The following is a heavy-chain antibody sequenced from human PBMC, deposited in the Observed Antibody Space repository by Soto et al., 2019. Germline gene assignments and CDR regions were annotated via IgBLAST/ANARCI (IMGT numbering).Heavy chain of an antibody. J-gene: IGHJ4*02. Sequence: GGSLRLSCAASGFTFSTSTLNWVRQAPGKGLEWVSSIDSSSSYIYYADSVKGRFTISRDNPKNTLYLQMNSLRADDTAVYYCTKREDYYDSSVYYEDFDYSSQGTLVTVSS. V-gene: IGHV3-21*04. CDR3: TKREDYYDSSVYYEDFDY. D-gene: IGHD3-22*01. CDR1: GFTFSTST. CDR2: IDSSSSYI.